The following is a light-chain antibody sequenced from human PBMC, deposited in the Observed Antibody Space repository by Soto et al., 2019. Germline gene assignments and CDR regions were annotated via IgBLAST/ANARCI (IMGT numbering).Light chain of an antibody. CDR3: MQGSHWWRT. J-gene: IGKJ1*01. V-gene: IGKV2-30*01. CDR2: QVS. Sequence: DVVMTQSPLSLPVTLGQPASISCRSSQSLVYTNGATYLNWFQQRPGQSPRRLIYQVSYRDSGVPDRFSGSGSGTDFTLKSRRVEAEDVAVYFCMQGSHWWRTLGQGTKVDIK. CDR1: QSLVYTNGATY.